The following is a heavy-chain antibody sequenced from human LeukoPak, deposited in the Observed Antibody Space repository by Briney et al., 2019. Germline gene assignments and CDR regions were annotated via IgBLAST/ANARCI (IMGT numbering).Heavy chain of an antibody. CDR2: INHSGST. D-gene: IGHD3-16*01. CDR3: ARGWGYFDY. V-gene: IGHV4-34*01. CDR1: GGSFSGYY. J-gene: IGHJ4*02. Sequence: PSETLSLTCAVYGGSFSGYYWSLIRQPPGKGLEWIGEINHSGSTNYNPSLKSRVTISVDTSKNQFSLKLSSVTAADTAVYYCARGWGYFDYWGQGTLVTVSS.